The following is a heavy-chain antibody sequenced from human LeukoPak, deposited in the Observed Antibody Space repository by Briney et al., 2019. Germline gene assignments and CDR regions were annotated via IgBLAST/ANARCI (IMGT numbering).Heavy chain of an antibody. Sequence: PSETLSLTCTVSGDSISNYYWSWIRQPPGKGLEWIGYIYYSGSTYYNPSLKSRVTISVDTSKNQFSLKLSSVTAADTAVYYCAREVVAAPGTVDYWGQGTLVTVSS. V-gene: IGHV4-59*01. CDR1: GDSISNYY. D-gene: IGHD6-13*01. CDR3: AREVVAAPGTVDY. CDR2: IYYSGST. J-gene: IGHJ4*01.